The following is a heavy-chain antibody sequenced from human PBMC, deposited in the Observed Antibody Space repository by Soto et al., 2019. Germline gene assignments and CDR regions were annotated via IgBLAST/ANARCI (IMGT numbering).Heavy chain of an antibody. CDR1: GFTFNTFG. CDR2: IRYDGSNN. V-gene: IGHV3-33*01. Sequence: QVQLAESGGGVVQPGWSLRLSCAASGFTFNTFGMHWVRQAPGEGLEWVAVIRYDGSNNYYADSVKGRFTISRDNSKNTLSLQMNSLRAEDTAVYYCARDASVGASYSGSAYYAMDVWGRGTTVTVSS. CDR3: ARDASVGASYSGSAYYAMDV. J-gene: IGHJ6*02. D-gene: IGHD1-26*01.